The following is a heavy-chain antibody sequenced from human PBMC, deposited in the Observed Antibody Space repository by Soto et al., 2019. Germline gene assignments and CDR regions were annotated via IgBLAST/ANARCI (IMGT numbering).Heavy chain of an antibody. CDR3: ASDRSSGWDQGYGMDV. D-gene: IGHD6-19*01. J-gene: IGHJ6*02. V-gene: IGHV4-59*01. Sequence: PSETLSLTCTVSGGAISTYYWSWIRQPPGKGLEWIGYIYYSGSTSYNPSLKSRVTISVDTSKNQFSLKLGSVTAADTAVYYCASDRSSGWDQGYGMDVWGQGTTVTVS. CDR2: IYYSGST. CDR1: GGAISTYY.